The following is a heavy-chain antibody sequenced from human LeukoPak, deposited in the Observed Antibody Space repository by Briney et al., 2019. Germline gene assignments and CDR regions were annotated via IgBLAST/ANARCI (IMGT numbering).Heavy chain of an antibody. V-gene: IGHV1-8*02. CDR1: GGTFSSYA. CDR3: ARGYSPTIRTTGNDY. Sequence: ASVKVSCKASGGTFSSYAISWVRQAPGQGLEWMGWINAGNGNTKYSQKFQGRVTMSRDTSINTAYMELHSLRSEDTAVYYCARGYSPTIRTTGNDYWGQGTLVTVSS. CDR2: INAGNGNT. D-gene: IGHD1-1*01. J-gene: IGHJ4*02.